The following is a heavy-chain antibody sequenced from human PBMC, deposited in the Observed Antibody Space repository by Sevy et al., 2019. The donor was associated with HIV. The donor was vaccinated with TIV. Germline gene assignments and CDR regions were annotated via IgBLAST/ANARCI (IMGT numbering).Heavy chain of an antibody. CDR2: IKSKTDGGTT. D-gene: IGHD4-17*01. J-gene: IGHJ4*02. V-gene: IGHV3-15*01. CDR3: TTQGRDYNRDS. Sequence: GGSLRLSFAASGFAFSNAWMSWVRRAPGKGREWVGRIKSKTDGGTTDYAAPVKGSFTISRDDSKNTLYLQMNSLKTEDKAVSYCTTQGRDYNRDSWGQGTLVTVSS. CDR1: GFAFSNAW.